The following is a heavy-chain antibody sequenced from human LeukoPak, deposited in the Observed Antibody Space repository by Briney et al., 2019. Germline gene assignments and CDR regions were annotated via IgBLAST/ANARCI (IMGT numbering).Heavy chain of an antibody. CDR2: TYLKSGRT. Sequence: ASVTVSCMASGYTFTGYFMHWVRQAPGQGLEWMGGTYLKSGRTSYTQNFQGRVTMPRATSISTAYMELSRLRSDDTAVYYCARVVSGRYGLPFGLWGQGTLVTVSS. CDR3: ARVVSGRYGLPFGL. CDR1: GYTFTGYF. V-gene: IGHV1-2*02. J-gene: IGHJ4*02. D-gene: IGHD3/OR15-3a*01.